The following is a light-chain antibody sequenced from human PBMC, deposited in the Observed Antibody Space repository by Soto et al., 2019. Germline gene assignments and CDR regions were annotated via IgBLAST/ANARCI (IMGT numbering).Light chain of an antibody. CDR3: QQYNKWPPHT. CDR1: QSVSSS. Sequence: EIVMTQSPATLSVSPGERATLSCRASQSVSSSLAWYQQKPGQDPRILIYGASTRATGIPARFSSTGSGTEFTLTISSQQSEYFAVYYCQQYNKWPPHTFGQGTKLEIK. CDR2: GAS. J-gene: IGKJ2*01. V-gene: IGKV3-15*01.